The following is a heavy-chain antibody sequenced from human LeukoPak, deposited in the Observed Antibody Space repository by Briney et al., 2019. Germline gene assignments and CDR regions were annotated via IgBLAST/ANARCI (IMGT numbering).Heavy chain of an antibody. CDR2: ISSSGSTI. CDR3: AELGITMIGGV. V-gene: IGHV3-48*03. CDR1: GFTFSSYE. J-gene: IGHJ6*04. D-gene: IGHD3-10*02. Sequence: GGSLGLSCAASGFTFSSYEMNWVRQAPGKGLERGSYISSSGSTIYYADSVKGRFTISSDNAKNSLYLQMNSLRAEDTAVYYCAELGITMIGGVWGKGTTVTISS.